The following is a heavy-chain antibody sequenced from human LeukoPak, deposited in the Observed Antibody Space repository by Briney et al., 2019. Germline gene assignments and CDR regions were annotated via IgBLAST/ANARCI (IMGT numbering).Heavy chain of an antibody. CDR3: AKDRGQLVPFDY. V-gene: IGHV3-30*02. J-gene: IGHJ4*02. Sequence: GGSLRLSCAASGFTFSSYGMHWVRQAPGKGLEWVAFIRYDGSNKYYADSVKGRFTISRDNSKNTLYLQMNSLRAEDTAVYYCAKDRGQLVPFDYWGQGTLVTVSS. D-gene: IGHD6-6*01. CDR1: GFTFSSYG. CDR2: IRYDGSNK.